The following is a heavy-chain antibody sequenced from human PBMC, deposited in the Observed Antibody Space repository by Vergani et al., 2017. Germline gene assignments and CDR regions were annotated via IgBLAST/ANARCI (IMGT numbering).Heavy chain of an antibody. D-gene: IGHD1-26*01. J-gene: IGHJ6*03. CDR1: GGTFSSYA. V-gene: IGHV1-69*11. CDR3: AEHKVGPDYYYMDV. CDR2: IIPILGTA. Sequence: QVQLVQSGAEVKKPGASVKVSCKASGGTFSSYAISWVRQAPGQGLEWMGRIIPILGTANYAQKFQGRVTITADESTSTAYMELSSLRSEDTAVYYCAEHKVGPDYYYMDVWGKGTTVTVSS.